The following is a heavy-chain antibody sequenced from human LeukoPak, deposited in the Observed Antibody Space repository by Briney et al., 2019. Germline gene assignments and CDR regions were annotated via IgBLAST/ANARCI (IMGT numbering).Heavy chain of an antibody. J-gene: IGHJ4*02. CDR3: ARGMGSSSSDY. CDR2: ISAYNGHT. D-gene: IGHD6-6*01. Sequence: ASVKVSCKASGYTFTSYAINWVRQAPGQGLEWRGWISAYNGHTNYAQNLQGRVTMTTVTSTSTAYMELRSLRSDDTAVYYCARGMGSSSSDYWGQGSLVTVSS. V-gene: IGHV1-18*01. CDR1: GYTFTSYA.